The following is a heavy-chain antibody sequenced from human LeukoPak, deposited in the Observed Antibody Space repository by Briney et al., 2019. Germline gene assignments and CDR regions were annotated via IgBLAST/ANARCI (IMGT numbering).Heavy chain of an antibody. CDR3: ARGADCSSTSCYLS. D-gene: IGHD2-2*01. CDR1: GGSFSGYY. Sequence: SETLPLTCAVYGGSFSGYYWSWIRQPPGKGLEWIGEINHSGSTNYNPSLKSRVTISVDTSKNQFSLKLSSVTAADTAVYYCARGADCSSTSCYLSWGQGTLVTVSS. J-gene: IGHJ4*02. V-gene: IGHV4-34*01. CDR2: INHSGST.